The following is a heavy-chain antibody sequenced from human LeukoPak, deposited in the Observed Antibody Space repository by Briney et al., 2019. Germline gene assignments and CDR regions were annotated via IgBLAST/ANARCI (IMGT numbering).Heavy chain of an antibody. J-gene: IGHJ3*02. CDR2: ISASGHIS. Sequence: PGGSLRLSCVASGFTFDDYAMRWVRQAPGKGLEWVSIISASGHISNYAESVKGRFTISRDNSKNTLYLQMNSLRVEDTAIYYCAMEGFDIWGQGTMVTVSS. D-gene: IGHD3-3*01. CDR1: GFTFDDYA. V-gene: IGHV3-23*01. CDR3: AMEGFDI.